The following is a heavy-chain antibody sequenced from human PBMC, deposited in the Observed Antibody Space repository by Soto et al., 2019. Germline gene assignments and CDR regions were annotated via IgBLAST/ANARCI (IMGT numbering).Heavy chain of an antibody. D-gene: IGHD2-15*01. CDR1: GFTFSSYD. J-gene: IGHJ3*02. CDR3: AIARTYCSSGRCYAFEI. V-gene: IGHV3-13*01. CDR2: MGTAGDT. Sequence: EVQLVESGGGLVQPGGSLRLSCAASGFTFSSYDMHWVRQVTGKGLEWVSAMGTAGDTYYRDSVEGRFTISRENAKNSLYLQMNSLRTGDTAVYHFAIARTYCSSGRCYAFEIWGQGTMVTVSS.